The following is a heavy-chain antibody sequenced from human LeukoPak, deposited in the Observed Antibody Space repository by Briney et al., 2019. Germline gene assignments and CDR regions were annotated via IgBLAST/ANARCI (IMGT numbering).Heavy chain of an antibody. CDR3: ARGPSIYRFQFFDY. CDR1: GFTFSSSG. CDR2: VTTRDSRM. J-gene: IGHJ4*02. D-gene: IGHD3-3*02. V-gene: IGHV3-21*01. Sequence: PGGSLRLSCSASGFTFSSSGMSWVRQAPGKGLEWVSGVTTRDSRMYYADSVRGRFTLSRDNANNALYLQMSGLTAEDTAFYYCARGPSIYRFQFFDYWGPGALGTVSS.